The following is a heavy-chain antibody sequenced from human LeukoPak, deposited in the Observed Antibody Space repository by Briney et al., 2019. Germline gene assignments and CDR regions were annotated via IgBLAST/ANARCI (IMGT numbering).Heavy chain of an antibody. Sequence: SEILSLTCTVSGGSISSGSYYWSWIRQPAGKGLEWIGRIYSSGSTNYNPSLKSRVTISLDTSKNQFSLKVRSVTAADTAVYYCARRITGTTSDSFDYWGQGILVTVSS. CDR3: ARRITGTTSDSFDY. V-gene: IGHV4-61*02. D-gene: IGHD1-20*01. J-gene: IGHJ4*02. CDR2: IYSSGST. CDR1: GGSISSGSYY.